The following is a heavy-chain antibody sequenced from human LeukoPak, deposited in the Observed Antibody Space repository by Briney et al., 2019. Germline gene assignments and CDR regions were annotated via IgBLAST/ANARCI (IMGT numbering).Heavy chain of an antibody. V-gene: IGHV4-59*12. CDR2: IYYSGST. CDR3: ARLFSGGVIVTYYYYYMDV. Sequence: SETLSLTCTVSGGSISSYYWSWIRQPPGKGLGWIGYIYYSGSTNYNPSLKSRVTISVDKSKNQFSLKLSSVTAADTAVYYCARLFSGGVIVTYYYYYMDVWGKGTTVTVSS. D-gene: IGHD3-16*02. J-gene: IGHJ6*03. CDR1: GGSISSYY.